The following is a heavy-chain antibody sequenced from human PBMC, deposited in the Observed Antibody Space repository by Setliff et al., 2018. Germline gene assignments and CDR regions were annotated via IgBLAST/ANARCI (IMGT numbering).Heavy chain of an antibody. CDR2: ISPYSGNT. CDR3: VRSSAPQVVLAADFDF. J-gene: IGHJ4*02. V-gene: IGHV1-18*01. Sequence: ASVKVSCKTSGFGFTTFGFSWVRQAPGQGLEWLGSISPYSGNTNYPQLLQDRVTMTIDTSATTVYMELQSLRSDGTAVYYCVRSSAPQVVLAADFDFWGQGNPVTVSS. CDR1: GFGFTTFG. D-gene: IGHD6-19*01.